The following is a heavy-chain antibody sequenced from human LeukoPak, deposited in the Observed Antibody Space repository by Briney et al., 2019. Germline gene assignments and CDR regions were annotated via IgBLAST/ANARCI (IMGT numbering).Heavy chain of an antibody. Sequence: SETLSLTCTVSGGCIRSYYWSWIRQSPGKGLEWIGNIYHSGSTNYSPSLKSRVTISVDTSKNQFSLKLSSVTAADTAVYFCAREDYYNSGGYYLDYWGQGTLVTVSS. CDR3: AREDYYNSGGYYLDY. CDR1: GGCIRSYY. D-gene: IGHD3-22*01. CDR2: IYHSGST. J-gene: IGHJ4*02. V-gene: IGHV4-59*08.